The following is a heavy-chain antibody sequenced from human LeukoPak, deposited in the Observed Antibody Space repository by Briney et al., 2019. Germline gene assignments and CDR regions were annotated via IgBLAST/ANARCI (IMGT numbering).Heavy chain of an antibody. D-gene: IGHD1-7*01. V-gene: IGHV1-18*01. J-gene: IGHJ4*02. CDR1: GYTFTSYG. CDR3: ARAPSITGTTPPGY. CDR2: ISAYNGNT. Sequence: ASVKVSCKASGYTFTSYGISWVRQAPGQGLEWMGWISAYNGNTNYAQKLQGRVTMTRNTSISTAYMELSSLRSEDTAVYYCARAPSITGTTPPGYWGQGTLVTVSS.